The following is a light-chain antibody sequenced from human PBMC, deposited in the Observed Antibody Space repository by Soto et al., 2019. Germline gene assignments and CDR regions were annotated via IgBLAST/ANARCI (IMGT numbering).Light chain of an antibody. Sequence: EIVLTQSPGTLSLSPGERATLSCRASQSVNNNYLAWFQEKPGQAPRLLIYGASSRATGIPDRFSGSGSGTDFTLNISRLEAEDFAVYYCQQYGSSHHTFGQGTKLEIK. V-gene: IGKV3-20*01. CDR1: QSVNNNY. CDR2: GAS. J-gene: IGKJ2*01. CDR3: QQYGSSHHT.